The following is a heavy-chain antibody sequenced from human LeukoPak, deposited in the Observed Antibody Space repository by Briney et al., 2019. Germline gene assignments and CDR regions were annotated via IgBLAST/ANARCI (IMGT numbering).Heavy chain of an antibody. CDR1: GFTFSSYA. V-gene: IGHV3-23*01. J-gene: IGHJ6*02. D-gene: IGHD1-26*01. CDR3: AKGKGGATKGYYYGMNV. Sequence: PGGSLRLSCAASGFTFSSYAMSWVRQAPGKGLEWVSAISGSGGSTYYADSVKGRFTISRDNSKNTLYLQMNSLRAEDTAVYYCAKGKGGATKGYYYGMNVWGQGTTVTVSS. CDR2: ISGSGGST.